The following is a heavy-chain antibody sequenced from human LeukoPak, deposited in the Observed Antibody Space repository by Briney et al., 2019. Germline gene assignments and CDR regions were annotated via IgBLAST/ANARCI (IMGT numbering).Heavy chain of an antibody. D-gene: IGHD4-11*01. Sequence: GGSLRLSCAASEFSFSDSWMTWVRKAPGKGLEWVASIKYDGREIQYVDSVKGRFTISRDNAKRSLYLEMTSLRVEDTAVFYCARDPYKNKDYSNYGAFDIWGQGTMVTVSS. CDR2: IKYDGREI. CDR3: ARDPYKNKDYSNYGAFDI. J-gene: IGHJ3*02. V-gene: IGHV3-7*01. CDR1: EFSFSDSW.